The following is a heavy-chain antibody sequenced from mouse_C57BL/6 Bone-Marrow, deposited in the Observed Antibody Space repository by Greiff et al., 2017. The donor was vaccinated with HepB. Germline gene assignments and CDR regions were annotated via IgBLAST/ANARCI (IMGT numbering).Heavy chain of an antibody. Sequence: EVKLVESGGGLVQPGGSLSLSCAASGFTFTDYYMSWVRQPPGKALEWLGFIRNKANGYTTEYSASVKGRFTISRDNSQSILYLQMNALRAEDSATYYCASSYDDYPLSAMDYWGQGTSATVSS. V-gene: IGHV7-3*01. J-gene: IGHJ4*01. D-gene: IGHD2-3*01. CDR2: IRNKANGYTT. CDR3: ASSYDDYPLSAMDY. CDR1: GFTFTDYY.